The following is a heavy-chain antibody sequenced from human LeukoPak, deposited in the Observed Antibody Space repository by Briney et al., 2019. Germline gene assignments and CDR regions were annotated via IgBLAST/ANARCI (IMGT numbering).Heavy chain of an antibody. J-gene: IGHJ4*02. CDR2: ISSSSSYI. CDR3: ASVDTAMNGIDY. D-gene: IGHD5-18*01. CDR1: GFTFSSYS. Sequence: GGSRRLSCAASGFTFSSYSMNWVRQAPGKGLEWVSSISSSSSYIYYADSVKGRFTISRDNATNSLYLQMNSLRAEDTAVYYCASVDTAMNGIDYWGQGTLVTVSS. V-gene: IGHV3-21*01.